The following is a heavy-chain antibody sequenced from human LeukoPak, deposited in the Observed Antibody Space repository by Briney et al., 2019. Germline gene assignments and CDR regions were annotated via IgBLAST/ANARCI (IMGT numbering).Heavy chain of an antibody. J-gene: IGHJ5*02. CDR1: GFTFSSYW. CDR3: ATQPYYYDSSGYYIA. D-gene: IGHD3-22*01. CDR2: IKPDGSDK. V-gene: IGHV3-7*01. Sequence: GGSLRLSCAASGFTFSSYWMSWVRQPPGKGLEWVANIKPDGSDKYYVDSVKGRFTISRDNAKNSLYLQMDSLRAEDTAVYYCATQPYYYDSSGYYIAWGQGTLVTVSS.